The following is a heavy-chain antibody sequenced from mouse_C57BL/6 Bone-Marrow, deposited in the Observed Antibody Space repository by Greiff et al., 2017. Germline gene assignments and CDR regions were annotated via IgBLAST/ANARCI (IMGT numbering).Heavy chain of an antibody. J-gene: IGHJ1*03. D-gene: IGHD2-2*01. V-gene: IGHV2-2*01. CDR3: ASPIYYGYDGWYFDV. CDR2: IWSGGST. Sequence: QVQLQQSGPGLVQPSQSLSITCTVSGFSLTSYGVHWVRQSPGKGLEWLGVIWSGGSTDYNAAFISRLSISKDNSKSQVFFKMNSLQADDTAIYYCASPIYYGYDGWYFDVWGTGTTVTVSS. CDR1: GFSLTSYG.